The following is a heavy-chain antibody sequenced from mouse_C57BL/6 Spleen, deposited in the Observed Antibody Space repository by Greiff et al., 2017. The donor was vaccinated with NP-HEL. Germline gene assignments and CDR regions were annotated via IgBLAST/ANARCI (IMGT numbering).Heavy chain of an antibody. J-gene: IGHJ2*01. Sequence: EVQRVESGGDLVKPGGSLKLSCAASGFTFSSYGMSWVRQTPDKRLEWVATISSGGSYTYYPDSLKGRFTISRANAKNTLYLTMSSLQSEDTAMYYCARHDRSGFYFAYWGQGTTLTVSS. CDR2: ISSGGSYT. V-gene: IGHV5-6*01. CDR1: GFTFSSYG. D-gene: IGHD3-2*02. CDR3: ARHDRSGFYFAY.